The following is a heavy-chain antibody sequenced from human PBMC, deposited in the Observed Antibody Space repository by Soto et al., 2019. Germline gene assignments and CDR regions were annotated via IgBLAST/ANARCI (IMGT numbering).Heavy chain of an antibody. Sequence: QVQLVQSGAEVKKPGASVKVSCKASGYTFTSYGISWVRQAPGQGLEWMGWISAYNGNTNYAQKLQGRATITTDTSTSTAYMELRSLRSDDTAVYYCARDLSLGGYSYGYEDYWGQGTLVTVSS. CDR3: ARDLSLGGYSYGYEDY. V-gene: IGHV1-18*01. CDR1: GYTFTSYG. J-gene: IGHJ4*02. D-gene: IGHD5-18*01. CDR2: ISAYNGNT.